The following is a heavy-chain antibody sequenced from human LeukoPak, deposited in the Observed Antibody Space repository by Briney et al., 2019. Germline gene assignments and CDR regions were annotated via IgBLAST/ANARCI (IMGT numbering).Heavy chain of an antibody. CDR2: ISGSGDST. CDR3: AKDSNRGHSSNSPDH. CDR1: GFTFSNSG. J-gene: IGHJ4*02. V-gene: IGHV3-23*01. D-gene: IGHD6-13*01. Sequence: PGGTLRLSCAASGFTFSNSGMNWVRQAPGKGLEWVSTISGSGDSTYYADSVKGRFTSSRDNSKNTLYLQMNSLRAEDTAVYVCAKDSNRGHSSNSPDHWGQGTLVTVSS.